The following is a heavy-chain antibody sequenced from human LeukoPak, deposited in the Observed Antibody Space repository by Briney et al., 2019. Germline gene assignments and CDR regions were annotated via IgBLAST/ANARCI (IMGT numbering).Heavy chain of an antibody. CDR2: IYYTGTT. V-gene: IGHV4-31*03. Sequence: PSQTLSLTCTVSGGSISRGGDYWSLIRQQPGKGLEWIGYIYYTGTTYYNPSLKSRITISVDTSKNQFSLNLSSMTAADTAVYYCARAAWRGSNSRDAFDIWGQGTVVTVSS. CDR3: ARAAWRGSNSRDAFDI. D-gene: IGHD4/OR15-4a*01. J-gene: IGHJ3*02. CDR1: GGSISRGGDY.